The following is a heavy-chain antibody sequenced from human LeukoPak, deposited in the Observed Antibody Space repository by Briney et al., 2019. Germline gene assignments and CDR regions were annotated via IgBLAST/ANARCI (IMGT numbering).Heavy chain of an antibody. D-gene: IGHD6-13*01. V-gene: IGHV3-30*18. J-gene: IGHJ4*02. CDR2: ISYDGSHK. CDR1: GFTFSTYG. CDR3: AKGGGTGYSSSWYSN. Sequence: GGSLRLSCAASGFTFSTYGMHWVRQAPGKGLEWVTVISYDGSHKYYADSVKGRFTISRDNSKNTLYLQMNSLRPEDTAVYYCAKGGGTGYSSSWYSNWGQGTLVTVSS.